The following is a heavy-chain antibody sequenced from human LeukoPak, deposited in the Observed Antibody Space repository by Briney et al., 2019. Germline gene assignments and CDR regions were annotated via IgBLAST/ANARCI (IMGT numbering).Heavy chain of an antibody. V-gene: IGHV3-30*02. CDR3: AKDRPMRIRSFDWLTYYFNY. CDR2: IRYDGSNK. Sequence: SGGSLRLSCAASGFTFNNYGMHRVRQAPGKGLEWVSFIRYDGSNKYYADSVKGRFTISRDNSKNTLYLQMNSLRAEDTAVYYCAKDRPMRIRSFDWLTYYFNYWGQGTLVTVSS. J-gene: IGHJ4*02. D-gene: IGHD3-9*01. CDR1: GFTFNNYG.